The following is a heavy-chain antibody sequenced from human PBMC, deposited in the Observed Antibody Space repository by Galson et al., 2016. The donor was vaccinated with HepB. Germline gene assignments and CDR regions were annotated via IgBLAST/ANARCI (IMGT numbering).Heavy chain of an antibody. CDR1: GFTVSSNY. V-gene: IGHV3-53*01. Sequence: SLRLSCAASGFTVSSNYMNWVRQAPGKGLEWVSVIYSGGNTYYADSVKGRFTISRDNSKNTLYLQMNSLRAEDTAFYYCARDGNSHYDILTGLSTRGYFDLWGRGTLVTVSS. J-gene: IGHJ2*01. CDR2: IYSGGNT. CDR3: ARDGNSHYDILTGLSTRGYFDL. D-gene: IGHD3-9*01.